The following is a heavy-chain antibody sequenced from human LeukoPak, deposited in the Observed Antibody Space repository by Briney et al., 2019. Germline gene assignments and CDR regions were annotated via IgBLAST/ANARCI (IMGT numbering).Heavy chain of an antibody. Sequence: SVKVSCKASGDTSRDYSINWVRQAPGQGLEWMGRIIPILGIANNAQRVQARVTITADKSTNTAYMELSSLKSEDTAIYYCAIDFDTSGNFDSWGQGTQVTVSS. V-gene: IGHV1-69*02. D-gene: IGHD3-22*01. J-gene: IGHJ4*02. CDR2: IIPILGIA. CDR1: GDTSRDYS. CDR3: AIDFDTSGNFDS.